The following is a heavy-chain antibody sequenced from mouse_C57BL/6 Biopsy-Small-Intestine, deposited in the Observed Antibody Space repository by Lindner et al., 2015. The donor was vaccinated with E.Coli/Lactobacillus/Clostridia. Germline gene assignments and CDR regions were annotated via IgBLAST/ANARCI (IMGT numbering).Heavy chain of an antibody. CDR3: AKHYYGSSPFAY. J-gene: IGHJ3*01. CDR1: GFTFSDYG. D-gene: IGHD1-1*01. V-gene: IGHV5-17*01. CDR2: ISSGSSTI. Sequence: SGGGLVKPGGSLKLXCAASGFTFSDYGMHWVRQAPEKGLEWVAYISSGSSTIYYADTVKGRFTISRGNAKNTLFLQMTSLRSEDTAMYYCAKHYYGSSPFAYWGQGTLVTVSA.